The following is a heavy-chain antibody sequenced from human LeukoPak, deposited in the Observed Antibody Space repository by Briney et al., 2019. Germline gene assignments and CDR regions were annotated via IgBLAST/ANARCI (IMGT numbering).Heavy chain of an antibody. J-gene: IGHJ1*01. D-gene: IGHD1-1*01. V-gene: IGHV1-2*04. CDR2: INPDSGGT. CDR1: GYTFTGYY. CDR3: AREEGIPGIQYFHL. Sequence: GASVKVSCKASGYTFTGYYMHWVRQAPGQGLEWMGWINPDSGGTNYAQKFQGWVTMTRDTSISTAYMELSRLRSDDTAVYYCAREEGIPGIQYFHLWGQGTLVTVSS.